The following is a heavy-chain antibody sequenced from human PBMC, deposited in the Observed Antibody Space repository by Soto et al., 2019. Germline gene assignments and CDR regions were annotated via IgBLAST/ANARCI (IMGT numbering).Heavy chain of an antibody. CDR2: INAGNGNT. Sequence: GASVKVSCKASGYTFTSYAMHWVRQAPGQRLEWMGWINAGNGNTKYSQKFQGRVTMTRDTSTSTVYMELSSLRSEDTAVYYCARLFLGYYSTDEHHAFDIWGQGTMVTVSS. V-gene: IGHV1-3*01. CDR1: GYTFTSYA. D-gene: IGHD3-22*01. J-gene: IGHJ3*02. CDR3: ARLFLGYYSTDEHHAFDI.